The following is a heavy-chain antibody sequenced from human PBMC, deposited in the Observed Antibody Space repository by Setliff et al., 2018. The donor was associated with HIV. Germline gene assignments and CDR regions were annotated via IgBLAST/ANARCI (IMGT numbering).Heavy chain of an antibody. CDR1: GGAFSGYY. D-gene: IGHD2-21*02. CDR2: IYTTGST. V-gene: IGHV4-59*10. CDR3: ARTGRSSTWWGLHYYYYMDV. Sequence: SETLSLTCAVYGGAFSGYYWSWIRQPAGKGLEWIGRIYTTGSTNYNPSLKSRVTISVDTSKNQFSLRLTSVSAADTAVYFCARTGRSSTWWGLHYYYYMDVWGKGTTVTVSS. J-gene: IGHJ6*03.